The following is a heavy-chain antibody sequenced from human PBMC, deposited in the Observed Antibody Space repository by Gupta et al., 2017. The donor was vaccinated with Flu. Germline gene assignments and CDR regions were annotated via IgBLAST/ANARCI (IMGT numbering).Heavy chain of an antibody. D-gene: IGHD3-10*01. Sequence: QVQLVQSGDEVKKPGASVKVSCKGPGYTFTRYDINWVRQATGQGHEWMGWMNPNSGNTGCAQKFQGRVTMTRNTSISTAYMELSSLISEDTSVYYCVLKGRFDYWGQGTLVTVSS. CDR2: MNPNSGNT. CDR1: GYTFTRYD. J-gene: IGHJ4*02. CDR3: VLKGRFDY. V-gene: IGHV1-8*01.